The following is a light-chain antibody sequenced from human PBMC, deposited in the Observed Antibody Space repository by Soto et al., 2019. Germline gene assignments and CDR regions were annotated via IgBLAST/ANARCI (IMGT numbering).Light chain of an antibody. CDR2: DAS. Sequence: EIVLTQSPATLSLSPGERATLSCRASQSISSYLAWYQHKPGQAPRLLIYDASNRATGIPARFSGSGSGTDFTLTISSLEPEDSAVYYCQQRSNWLFGPGTKVDNK. J-gene: IGKJ3*01. V-gene: IGKV3-11*01. CDR3: QQRSNWL. CDR1: QSISSY.